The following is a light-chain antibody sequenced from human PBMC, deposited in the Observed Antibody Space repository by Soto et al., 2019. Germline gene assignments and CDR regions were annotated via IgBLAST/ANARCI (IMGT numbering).Light chain of an antibody. CDR1: QSVASY. Sequence: EIVLTQSPATLSLSPGERATLSCRASQSVASYLAWYQQKPGQAPRLLIHDASKKATGIAARFSGSGSGTDFTLTISSLEPEEFAAYYCQQRSNWPVAFGQGTKVEIK. CDR2: DAS. CDR3: QQRSNWPVA. V-gene: IGKV3-11*01. J-gene: IGKJ1*01.